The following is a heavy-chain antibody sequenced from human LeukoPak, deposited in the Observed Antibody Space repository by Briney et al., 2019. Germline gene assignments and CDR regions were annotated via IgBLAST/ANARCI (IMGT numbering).Heavy chain of an antibody. D-gene: IGHD3-10*01. CDR1: GFTVGTKY. CDR2: LYSGGDT. J-gene: IGHJ2*01. CDR3: ARVGDHYHWYFDL. Sequence: RGSLRLSCAASGFTVGTKYMNWVRQAPGKGLEWVSILYSGGDTYYADSVKGRFTISRDNSRNTLSLQMNSLRVEDTAVYYCARVGDHYHWYFDLWGRGTLVTVSS. V-gene: IGHV3-53*01.